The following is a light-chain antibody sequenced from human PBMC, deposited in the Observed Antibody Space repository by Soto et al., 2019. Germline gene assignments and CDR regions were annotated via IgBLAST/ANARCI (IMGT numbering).Light chain of an antibody. CDR2: GAS. Sequence: EIVLTQSPGTLSLSPGERATLSGRASQSVSSSYLAWYQQKPGQAPRLLIYGASSRATGIPDRFSGSGSGTDFTLTISRLEPVDFAVYYCQQYGSSPGTFGPGTKVDIK. CDR1: QSVSSSY. CDR3: QQYGSSPGT. J-gene: IGKJ3*01. V-gene: IGKV3-20*01.